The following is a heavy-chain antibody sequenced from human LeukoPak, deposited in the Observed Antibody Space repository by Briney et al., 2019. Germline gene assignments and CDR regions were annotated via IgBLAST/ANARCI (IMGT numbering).Heavy chain of an antibody. CDR3: ARDRGRGVISPYFDS. J-gene: IGHJ4*02. CDR1: GFIVSSNY. D-gene: IGHD3-10*01. CDR2: IYSGGDT. Sequence: GGSLRLSCAASGFIVSSNYMSWVRQAPGKGLEWVSVIYSGGDTYYADSVKGRFTISRDNSKNTLYLQMSSLRAEDTALYFCARDRGRGVISPYFDSWGQGTLVTVSS. V-gene: IGHV3-66*01.